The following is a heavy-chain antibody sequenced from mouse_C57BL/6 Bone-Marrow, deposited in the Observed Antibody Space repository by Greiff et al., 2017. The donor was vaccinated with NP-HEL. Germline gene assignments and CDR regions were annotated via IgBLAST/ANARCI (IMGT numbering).Heavy chain of an antibody. J-gene: IGHJ4*01. CDR3: ARDACDWDGGAMDY. D-gene: IGHD4-1*01. CDR1: GFTFSDFY. CDR2: SRNKANDYTT. V-gene: IGHV7-1*01. Sequence: EVKVVESGGGLVQSGRSLRLSCATSGFTFSDFYMEWVRQAPGKGLEWIAASRNKANDYTTEYSASVKGRFIVSRDTSQSILYLQMNALRAEDTAIYYCARDACDWDGGAMDYWGQGTSVTVSS.